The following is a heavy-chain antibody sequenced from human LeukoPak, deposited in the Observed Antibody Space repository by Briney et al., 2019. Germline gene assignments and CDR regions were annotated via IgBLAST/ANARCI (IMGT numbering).Heavy chain of an antibody. CDR3: ARAGRYVVRGVDGNMDV. CDR2: ISSSGSTI. J-gene: IGHJ6*03. D-gene: IGHD3-10*01. V-gene: IGHV3-48*03. CDR1: GFTFSSYE. Sequence: PGGSLRLSCAASGFTFSSYEMNWVRQAPGKGLEWGSYISSSGSTIYYADSVKGRFAISRDNAKNSLYLQMNSLRAEDTAVYYCARAGRYVVRGVDGNMDVWGKGTTVTVSS.